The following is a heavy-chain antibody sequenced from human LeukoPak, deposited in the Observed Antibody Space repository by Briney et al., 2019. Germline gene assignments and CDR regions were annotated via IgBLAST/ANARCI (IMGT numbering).Heavy chain of an antibody. CDR1: GFTFSNAW. CDR2: IKSRTDGGTI. V-gene: IGHV3-15*01. CDR3: TTDWANLLWFGGSGKDY. J-gene: IGHJ4*02. D-gene: IGHD3-10*01. Sequence: GGSLRLSCAASGFTFSNAWMTWVRQAPGRGREWVGRIKSRTDGGTIDYAARVKGSFTISRDDSKNTLYLQMNSLKTEGTAVYYCTTDWANLLWFGGSGKDYWGQGTLVTVSS.